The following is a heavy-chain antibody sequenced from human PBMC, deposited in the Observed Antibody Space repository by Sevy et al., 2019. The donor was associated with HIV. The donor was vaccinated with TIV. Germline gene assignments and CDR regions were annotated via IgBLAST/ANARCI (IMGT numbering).Heavy chain of an antibody. CDR3: ARGGETPRCFDP. CDR2: IYHSGYT. CDR1: GGSISSVNW. D-gene: IGHD3-16*01. V-gene: IGHV4-4*02. J-gene: IGHJ5*02. Sequence: SETLSLTCAVSGGSISSVNWWHWVRQPPGKGLEWIGEIYHSGYTNYNPSLKSRVTISVDNSKNQFSLKLSFVTAADTAVYYCARGGETPRCFDPWGQGSLVTVSS.